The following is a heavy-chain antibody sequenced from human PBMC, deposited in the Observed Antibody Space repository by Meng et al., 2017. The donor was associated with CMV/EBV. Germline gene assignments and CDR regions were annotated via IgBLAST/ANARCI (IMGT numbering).Heavy chain of an antibody. CDR1: GFTFDYYG. J-gene: IGHJ6*02. D-gene: IGHD2-2*01. V-gene: IGHV3-20*04. CDR3: AREAQLLRNNSYYYGMDV. CDR2: INWNGGST. Sequence: GESLKISCAASGFTFDYYGMSWVRQAPGKGLEWVSGINWNGGSTGYADSVKGRFTISRDNAKNSLYMQTNSLRAEDTALYYCAREAQLLRNNSYYYGMDVWGQGTTVTVSS.